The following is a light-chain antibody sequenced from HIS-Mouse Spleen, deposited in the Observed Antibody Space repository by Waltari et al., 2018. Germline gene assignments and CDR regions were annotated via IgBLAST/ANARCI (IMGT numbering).Light chain of an antibody. J-gene: IGLJ3*02. CDR3: QSYDSSNSWV. CDR2: EDN. Sequence: NFMLTQPHSVSESPGKTVTISFTGSSGSIASNYVQWYQQRPGSAPTTVIYEDNQRPSGVPDPFSGSIDSSSNSASLTISGLKTEDEADYYCQSYDSSNSWVFGGGTKLTVL. CDR1: SGSIASNY. V-gene: IGLV6-57*02.